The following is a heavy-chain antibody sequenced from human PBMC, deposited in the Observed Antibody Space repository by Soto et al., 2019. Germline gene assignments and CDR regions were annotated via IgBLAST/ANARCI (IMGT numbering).Heavy chain of an antibody. CDR2: IIPIFGTA. Sequence: EASVKVSCKASGGTFSSYAISWVRQAPGQGLEWMGGIIPIFGTANYAQKFQGRVTITADESTSTAYMELSSLRPEDTAVYYCAREETPGIAVAFDYWGQGTLVTVSS. CDR1: GGTFSSYA. CDR3: AREETPGIAVAFDY. V-gene: IGHV1-69*13. J-gene: IGHJ4*02. D-gene: IGHD6-19*01.